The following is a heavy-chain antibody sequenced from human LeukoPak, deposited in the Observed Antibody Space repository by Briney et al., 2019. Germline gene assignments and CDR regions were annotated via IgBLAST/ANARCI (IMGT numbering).Heavy chain of an antibody. Sequence: GGSLRVSCAASGFTFSAYAMSWVRQAPGKGLEWVSGISGSGGSTYYADSVRGRFTISRDNSKNTVYLQMNSLRAEDTALYYCAKDLSPVDYRHDYWGQGTLVTVSS. J-gene: IGHJ4*02. CDR2: ISGSGGST. CDR3: AKDLSPVDYRHDY. D-gene: IGHD4-11*01. V-gene: IGHV3-23*01. CDR1: GFTFSAYA.